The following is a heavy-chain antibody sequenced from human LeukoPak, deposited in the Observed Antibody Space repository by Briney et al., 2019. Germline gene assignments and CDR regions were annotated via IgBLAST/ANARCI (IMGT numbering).Heavy chain of an antibody. J-gene: IGHJ4*02. D-gene: IGHD2-2*01. CDR1: GGSFDSKY. V-gene: IGHV4-4*09. CDR2: IYTSGST. Sequence: SETLSLTCSVSGGSFDSKYWSWIRQPPGKGPEWIGYIYTSGSTNFNPSLRSRVTMSVDTSKNQFSLKLSSVTAADTAVYYCAREGVDIVVVPAARPSFYYFDYWGQGTLVTVSS. CDR3: AREGVDIVVVPAARPSFYYFDY.